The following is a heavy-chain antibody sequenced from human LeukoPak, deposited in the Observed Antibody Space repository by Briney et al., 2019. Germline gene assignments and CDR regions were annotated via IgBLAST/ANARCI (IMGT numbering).Heavy chain of an antibody. D-gene: IGHD4-17*01. CDR1: GFIFTSYA. V-gene: IGHV3-30*18. CDR3: AKDRMDYGDNSFDY. Sequence: HSGGSLRLSCAASGFIFTSYAMHWVRQAPDKGLEWASLISYDGSKKYYANSVKGRFTISRDNSKNTLYLQMNSLRAEDTAVYYCAKDRMDYGDNSFDYWGRGTLVTVSS. CDR2: ISYDGSKK. J-gene: IGHJ4*02.